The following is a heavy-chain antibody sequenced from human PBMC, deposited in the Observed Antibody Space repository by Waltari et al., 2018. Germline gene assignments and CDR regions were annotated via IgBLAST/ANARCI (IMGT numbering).Heavy chain of an antibody. Sequence: QVQLQESGPGLVKPSETLSLTCAVSGASLNSNYWSWIRQSPGKGLEWIGYISGGSGSTTYNPSLKSRVTISVDTSKDQFSLKLSAVTAADTAVYYCARLRVAAATFWGQGILVTVSS. V-gene: IGHV4-59*12. CDR3: ARLRVAAATF. D-gene: IGHD6-13*01. J-gene: IGHJ4*02. CDR1: GASLNSNY. CDR2: ISGGSGST.